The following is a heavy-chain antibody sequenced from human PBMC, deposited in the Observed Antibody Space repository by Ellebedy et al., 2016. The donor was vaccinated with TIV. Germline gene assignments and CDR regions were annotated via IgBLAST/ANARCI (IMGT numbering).Heavy chain of an antibody. J-gene: IGHJ6*02. CDR3: AKAMVRGVLMGYYYYYGMDV. V-gene: IGHV3-23*01. Sequence: GESLKISXAASGFTFSSYAMNWVRQAPGKGLEWVSGISGSGGSTYYADSVKGRFTISRDNSKNKLYLQMNSLRAEDTAVYYCAKAMVRGVLMGYYYYYGMDVWGQGTTVTVSS. CDR2: ISGSGGST. CDR1: GFTFSSYA. D-gene: IGHD3-10*01.